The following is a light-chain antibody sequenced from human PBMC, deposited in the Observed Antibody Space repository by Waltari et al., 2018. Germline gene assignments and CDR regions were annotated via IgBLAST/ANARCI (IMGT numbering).Light chain of an antibody. CDR1: QSISTY. CDR3: QQSYSTPWT. J-gene: IGKJ1*01. Sequence: DIQMTQSPSSLSASIGDRVTITCRASQSISTYLNWYQQQPGKVPKLLIYGASTLQSGVPSRVSASGSGTHFTLTISSLQPEDVATYYCQQSYSTPWTFGQGTKVEIK. V-gene: IGKV1-39*01. CDR2: GAS.